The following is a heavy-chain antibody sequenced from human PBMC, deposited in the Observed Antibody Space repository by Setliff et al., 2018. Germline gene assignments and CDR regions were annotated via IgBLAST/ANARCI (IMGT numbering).Heavy chain of an antibody. Sequence: ASVKVSCKASGYTFTNYGVTWVRQAPGQGLEWMGWIGAYNGNTNYAQKPQGRVTMTTDTSTSTAYMELSSLRSEDTAVYYCARRRSSSWYRPYYGMDVWGQGTTVTVSS. CDR3: ARRRSSSWYRPYYGMDV. V-gene: IGHV1-18*01. CDR2: IGAYNGNT. D-gene: IGHD6-13*01. J-gene: IGHJ6*02. CDR1: GYTFTNYG.